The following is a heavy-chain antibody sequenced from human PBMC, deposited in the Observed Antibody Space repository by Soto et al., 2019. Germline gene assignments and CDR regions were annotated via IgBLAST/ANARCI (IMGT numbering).Heavy chain of an antibody. Sequence: SLRLSCAASGFTFSSYAMHWVRQAPGKGLEWVAVISYDGSNKYYADSVKGRFTISRDNSKNTLYLQMNSLRAEDTAVYYCARDPNGDNWFDPWGQGTLVTVSS. V-gene: IGHV3-30-3*01. CDR1: GFTFSSYA. CDR3: ARDPNGDNWFDP. J-gene: IGHJ5*02. CDR2: ISYDGSNK. D-gene: IGHD2-8*01.